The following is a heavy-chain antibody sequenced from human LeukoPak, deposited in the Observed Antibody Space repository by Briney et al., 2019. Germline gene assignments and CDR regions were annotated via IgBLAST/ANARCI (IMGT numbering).Heavy chain of an antibody. CDR2: ISAYNGNT. Sequence: EASVKVSCKASGYTFTSYGISWVRQAPGQGLEWMGWISAYNGNTNYAQKLQGRVTMTTDTSTSTAYMELRSLRSDDTAVYYCARVGYIKYYYDSSGYSYFDYWGQGTLVTVSS. V-gene: IGHV1-18*01. J-gene: IGHJ4*02. CDR1: GYTFTSYG. CDR3: ARVGYIKYYYDSSGYSYFDY. D-gene: IGHD3-22*01.